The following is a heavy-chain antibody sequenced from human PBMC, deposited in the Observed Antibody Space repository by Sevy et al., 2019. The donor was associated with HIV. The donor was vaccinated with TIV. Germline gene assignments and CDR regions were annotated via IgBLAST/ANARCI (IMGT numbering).Heavy chain of an antibody. CDR2: IYHSGST. D-gene: IGHD3-22*01. CDR3: ARDLPITMIVVVRGWFDP. V-gene: IGHV4-4*02. J-gene: IGHJ5*02. CDR1: GGSISSSNW. Sequence: SETLSLTCAVSGGSISSSNWWSWVRQPRGKGLEWIEAIYHSGSTNYNPSLKSRVTISVDKSKNQFSLKLSSETAADTAVYYCARDLPITMIVVVRGWFDPWGQGTLVTVSS.